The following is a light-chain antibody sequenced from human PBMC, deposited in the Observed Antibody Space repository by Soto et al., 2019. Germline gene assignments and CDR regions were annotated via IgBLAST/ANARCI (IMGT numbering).Light chain of an antibody. CDR1: KSISSY. CDR3: QQNYSTPLT. J-gene: IGKJ4*01. CDR2: AAS. Sequence: DIQMTQSPSSLSASVGDRVTITCRASKSISSYLNWYQQKPGKAPKLLLYAASSLQSGVPSRFGGSGSGTDFTRTISSLQTEDFATYYCQQNYSTPLTVGGGTKVEIK. V-gene: IGKV1-39*01.